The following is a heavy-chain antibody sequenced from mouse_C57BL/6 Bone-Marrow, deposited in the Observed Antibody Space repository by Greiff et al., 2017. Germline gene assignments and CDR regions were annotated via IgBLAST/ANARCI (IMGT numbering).Heavy chain of an antibody. CDR2: IYPGSGST. D-gene: IGHD2-5*01. V-gene: IGHV1-55*01. Sequence: QVQLQQPGAELVKPGASVKMSCKASGYTFPSYWITWVKQRPGQGLEWIGDIYPGSGSTNYNEKLKSKATLTVDTASSTAYMQLSSLTSEDSAVYYCARPYYSNYWYFDVWGTGTTVTVSS. J-gene: IGHJ1*03. CDR3: ARPYYSNYWYFDV. CDR1: GYTFPSYW.